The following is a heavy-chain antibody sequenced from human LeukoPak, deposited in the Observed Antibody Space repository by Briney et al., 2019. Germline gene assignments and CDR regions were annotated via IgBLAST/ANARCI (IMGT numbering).Heavy chain of an antibody. CDR3: ARTPRNYHLYYYYYMDV. Sequence: PSETLSLTCTVSGYSISSGYYWGWIRQPPGKGLEWIGSIYHSGSTYYNPSLKSRVTISVDTSKNQFSLKLSSVTAAYTAVYYCARTPRNYHLYYYYYMDVWGKGTTVTVSS. D-gene: IGHD1-7*01. CDR2: IYHSGST. J-gene: IGHJ6*03. V-gene: IGHV4-38-2*02. CDR1: GYSISSGYY.